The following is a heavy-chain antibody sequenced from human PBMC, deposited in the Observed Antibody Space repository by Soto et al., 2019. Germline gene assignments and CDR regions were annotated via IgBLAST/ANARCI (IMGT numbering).Heavy chain of an antibody. CDR1: GYTFTSYG. V-gene: IGHV1-18*01. D-gene: IGHD3-9*01. CDR2: ISAYNGNT. J-gene: IGHJ3*02. Sequence: ASVKVSCKASGYTFTSYGISWVRQAPGQGLEWMGWISAYNGNTNYAQKLQGRVTMTTDTSTSTAYMELRSLRSDDTAVYYCASKEMSYYDILTGSYPTDAFDIWGQGTMVPVSS. CDR3: ASKEMSYYDILTGSYPTDAFDI.